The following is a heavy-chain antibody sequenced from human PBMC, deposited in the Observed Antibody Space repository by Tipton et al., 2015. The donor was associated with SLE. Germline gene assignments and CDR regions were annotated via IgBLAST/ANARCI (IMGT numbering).Heavy chain of an antibody. CDR3: ARDQQLVQVGIMP. J-gene: IGHJ5*02. V-gene: IGHV4-31*03. CDR1: GGSISSGGYY. CDR2: IYYSGST. Sequence: TLSLTCTVSGGSISSGGYYWSWIRQHPGKGLEWLWYIYYSGSTYYNPTLKSRVTISVDTSKIQFSLKLSSVTAAVTAVYYCARDQQLVQVGIMPRGQATLVSVTS. D-gene: IGHD6-13*01.